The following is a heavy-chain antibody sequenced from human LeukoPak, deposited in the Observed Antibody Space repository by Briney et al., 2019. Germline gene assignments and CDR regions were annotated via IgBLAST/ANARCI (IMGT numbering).Heavy chain of an antibody. CDR3: ARDLSAAYDF. D-gene: IGHD2-21*01. Sequence: GGSLRLSCAASGFPFSSYGMHWVCQAPGKGLEWVARLVYDERNDYANSVKGRFTISRDNSKNTLYLQMDNLRVDDTAVYYCARDLSAAYDFWGQGILVTVSS. CDR2: LVYDERN. V-gene: IGHV3-33*01. CDR1: GFPFSSYG. J-gene: IGHJ4*02.